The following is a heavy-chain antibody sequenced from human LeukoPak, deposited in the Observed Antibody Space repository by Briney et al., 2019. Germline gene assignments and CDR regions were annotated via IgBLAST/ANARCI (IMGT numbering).Heavy chain of an antibody. CDR2: IKQDGSEA. D-gene: IGHD3-10*01. CDR1: GLTFSDYW. V-gene: IGHV3-7*01. Sequence: AGGSLRLSCAASGLTFSDYWMTWVRQAPGKGLEWVARIKQDGSEAKYVDSVKGRFTISRDNAKKSLYLQMNSLRAEDTAVYYCATEDAGEFFFDYWGQGTLVTVSS. CDR3: ATEDAGEFFFDY. J-gene: IGHJ4*02.